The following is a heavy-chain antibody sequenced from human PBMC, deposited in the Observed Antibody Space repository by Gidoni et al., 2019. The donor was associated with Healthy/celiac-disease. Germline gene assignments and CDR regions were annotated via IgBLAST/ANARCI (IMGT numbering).Heavy chain of an antibody. CDR3: ARFGVVVVPAATVDGMDV. D-gene: IGHD2-2*01. CDR1: TFTSYY. J-gene: IGHJ6*02. V-gene: IGHV1-46*01. Sequence: TFTSYYMHWVRQAPGQGLEWMGIINPSGGSTSYAQKFQGRVTMTRDTSTSTVYMELSSLRSEDTAVYYCARFGVVVVPAATVDGMDVWGQGTTVTVSS. CDR2: INPSGGST.